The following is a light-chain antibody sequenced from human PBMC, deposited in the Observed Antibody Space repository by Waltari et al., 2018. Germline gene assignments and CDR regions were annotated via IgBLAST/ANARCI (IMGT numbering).Light chain of an antibody. V-gene: IGLV3-21*04. CDR3: HVWHPDIDPGV. Sequence: SYALTQPPSVSVAPGTTARITCGGDNIGSYSVHWYQQKPGQAPVLVIFYDSDRPSGIPERFSGSNSGNTATLTISSVEAGDEAKYYCHVWHPDIDPGVFGPGTEVSV. CDR1: NIGSYS. J-gene: IGLJ1*01. CDR2: YDS.